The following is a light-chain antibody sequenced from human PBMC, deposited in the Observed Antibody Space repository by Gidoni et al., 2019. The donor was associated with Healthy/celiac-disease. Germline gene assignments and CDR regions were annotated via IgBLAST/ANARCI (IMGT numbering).Light chain of an antibody. CDR3: QSYDSSLSGSVV. CDR1: SSNIGAGYD. J-gene: IGLJ2*01. CDR2: GNS. V-gene: IGLV1-40*01. Sequence: QSVLTQPPSVSGAPGQRVTISCTGRSSNIGAGYDVHWYQQLPGTAPKLLIYGNSNRPSGVPDRFSGSKSGTSASLAITGLQAEDEADYYCQSYDSSLSGSVVFGGGTKLTGL.